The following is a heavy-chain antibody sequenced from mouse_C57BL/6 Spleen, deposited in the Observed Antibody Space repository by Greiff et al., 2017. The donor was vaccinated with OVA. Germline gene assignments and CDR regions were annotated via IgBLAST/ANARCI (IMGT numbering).Heavy chain of an antibody. CDR1: GFSLTSYG. D-gene: IGHD1-1*01. J-gene: IGHJ1*03. V-gene: IGHV2-5*01. Sequence: VMLVESGPGLVQPSQSLSITCTVSGFSLTSYGVHWVRQSPGKGLEWLGVIWRGGSTDYNAAFMSRLSITKDNSKSQVFFKMNSLQADDTAIYYCAKSRGGSSPYWYFDVWGTGTTVTVSS. CDR2: IWRGGST. CDR3: AKSRGGSSPYWYFDV.